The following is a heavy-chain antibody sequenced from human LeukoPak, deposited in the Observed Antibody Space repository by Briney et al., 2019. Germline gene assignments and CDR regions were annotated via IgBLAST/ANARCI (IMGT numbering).Heavy chain of an antibody. CDR1: GVSISTYH. D-gene: IGHD3-10*01. V-gene: IGHV4-4*07. CDR2: ISGSGST. CDR3: ARDRGSDGSDQLDP. Sequence: SETLSLTCTVSGVSISTYHWTWIRQPAGMGLEWIGRISGSGSTIYNPSLKSRVTMSLDMSNNHFSLKMSSVTAADTAVYYCARDRGSDGSDQLDPWGQGILVIVSS. J-gene: IGHJ5*02.